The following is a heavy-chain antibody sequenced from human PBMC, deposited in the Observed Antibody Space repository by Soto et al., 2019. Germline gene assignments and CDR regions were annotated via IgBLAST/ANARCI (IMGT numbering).Heavy chain of an antibody. J-gene: IGHJ6*03. V-gene: IGHV4-39*01. CDR3: ARHYCSGGSCQDAYYYYYYMDV. CDR1: GRSIRSSSYY. D-gene: IGHD2-15*01. CDR2: IYYSGST. Sequence: PSETLSLTCIVSGRSIRSSSYYWGWIRQPPGKGLEWIGSIYYSGSTYYNPSLKSRVTISVDTSKNQFSLKLSSVTAADTAVYYCARHYCSGGSCQDAYYYYYYMDVWGKGTTVT.